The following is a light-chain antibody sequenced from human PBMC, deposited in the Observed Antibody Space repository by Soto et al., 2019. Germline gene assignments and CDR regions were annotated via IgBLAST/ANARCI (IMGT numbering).Light chain of an antibody. Sequence: EIVLTQSPATLSLSPGERATLSCRASQSVSVYLAWFQQKPGQPPRLLIYDASKRATGIPPRFSGSGSTTDFTLTISRLEPEDFAVYYCQQYGSSGTFGQGTKVDIK. CDR3: QQYGSSGT. CDR1: QSVSVY. CDR2: DAS. V-gene: IGKV3-11*01. J-gene: IGKJ1*01.